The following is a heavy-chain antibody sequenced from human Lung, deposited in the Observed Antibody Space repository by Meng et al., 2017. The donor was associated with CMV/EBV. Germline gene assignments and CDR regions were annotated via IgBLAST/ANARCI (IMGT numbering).Heavy chain of an antibody. CDR2: ISAYNGNT. D-gene: IGHD1-26*01. CDR3: ARVEVGITSGDY. Sequence: QAQLVQSGDEVKKPGDSLTVSCKASGYTFTNNVITWVRQAPGQGLEWMGWISAYNGNTNYAQTLQGRLTMTTNTSKSTAYMELRRLRSDNTAVYYCARVEVGITSGDYWGQGTLVTVSS. J-gene: IGHJ4*02. V-gene: IGHV1-18*01. CDR1: GYTFTNNV.